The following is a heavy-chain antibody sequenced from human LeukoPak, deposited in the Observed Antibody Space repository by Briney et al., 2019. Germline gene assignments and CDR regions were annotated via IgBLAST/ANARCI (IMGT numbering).Heavy chain of an antibody. CDR1: SYTFTSYG. D-gene: IGHD5-18*01. J-gene: IGHJ4*02. CDR2: ISAYNGNT. CDR3: ARDAGGYSYGLLDY. V-gene: IGHV1-18*01. Sequence: ASVKVSCKASSYTFTSYGISWVRQAPGQGLEWMGWISAYNGNTNYAQKLQGRVTMTTDTSTSTAYMELRSLRSDDTAVYYCARDAGGYSYGLLDYWGQGTLVTVSS.